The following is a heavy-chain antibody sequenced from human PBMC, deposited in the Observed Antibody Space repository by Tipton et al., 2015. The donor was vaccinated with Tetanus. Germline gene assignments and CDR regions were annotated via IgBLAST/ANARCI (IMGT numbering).Heavy chain of an antibody. CDR3: AKGAARYYYDLSLPT. V-gene: IGHV4-61*01. Sequence: TLSLTCSVSGGSVSSGSYYWNWIRQPPGKGLEWIGHFFYRANIQYNPSLKSRLTISVDTSRAQFSLKLRSVTAADTAVYYCAKGAARYYYDLSLPTWGQGTLVTVSS. CDR1: GGSVSSGSYY. J-gene: IGHJ5*02. D-gene: IGHD3-22*01. CDR2: FFYRANI.